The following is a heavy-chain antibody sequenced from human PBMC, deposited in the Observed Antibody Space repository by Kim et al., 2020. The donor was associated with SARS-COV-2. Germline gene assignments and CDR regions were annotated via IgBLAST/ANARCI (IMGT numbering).Heavy chain of an antibody. Sequence: SVKVSCKASGGTFSSYAISWVRQAPGQGLEWMGGIIPIFGTANYAQKFQGRVTITADESTSTAYMELSSLRSEDTAVYYCARTSRYCSSTRCYAFDYWGQGTLVTVSS. V-gene: IGHV1-69*13. D-gene: IGHD2-2*01. J-gene: IGHJ4*02. CDR1: GGTFSSYA. CDR2: IIPIFGTA. CDR3: ARTSRYCSSTRCYAFDY.